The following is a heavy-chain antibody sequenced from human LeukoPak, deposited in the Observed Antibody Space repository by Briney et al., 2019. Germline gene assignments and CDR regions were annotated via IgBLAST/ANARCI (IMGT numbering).Heavy chain of an antibody. CDR3: ARGLTGTTYFDY. CDR1: GGSISSYY. D-gene: IGHD1-14*01. Sequence: SETLSLTCTVSGGSISSYYWSWIRQPAGKGLERIGRIYTSGSTNYNPSLKSRVTMSVDTSKNQFSLKLSSVTAADTAVYYRARGLTGTTYFDYWGQGTLVTVSS. J-gene: IGHJ4*02. V-gene: IGHV4-4*07. CDR2: IYTSGST.